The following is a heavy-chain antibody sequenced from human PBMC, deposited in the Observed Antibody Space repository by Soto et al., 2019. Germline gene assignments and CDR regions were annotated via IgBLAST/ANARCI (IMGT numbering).Heavy chain of an antibody. J-gene: IGHJ6*02. Sequence: ASVKVSCKASGYTFTSYGISWVRQAPGQGLEWMGWICAYNGNTNYAQKLQGRVTMTTDTSTSTAYMELRSLRSDDTAVYYCAREATDGDPYYYYGMDVWGQGTTVTVSS. V-gene: IGHV1-18*04. D-gene: IGHD4-17*01. CDR2: ICAYNGNT. CDR1: GYTFTSYG. CDR3: AREATDGDPYYYYGMDV.